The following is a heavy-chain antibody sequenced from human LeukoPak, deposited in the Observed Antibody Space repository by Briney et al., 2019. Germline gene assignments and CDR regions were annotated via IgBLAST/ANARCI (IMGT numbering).Heavy chain of an antibody. J-gene: IGHJ3*02. CDR3: ALFGGGAFDI. CDR1: GGSISGSSYY. D-gene: IGHD3-10*01. V-gene: IGHV4-39*01. Sequence: SETLSLTCTVSGGSISGSSYYWGWIRQTPEKGLEWIGTIYYSGSTSYNTSLKSRVTIPIDTSKNQFSLKLTSVTASDTAVYYCALFGGGAFDIWGQGTMVTVSS. CDR2: IYYSGST.